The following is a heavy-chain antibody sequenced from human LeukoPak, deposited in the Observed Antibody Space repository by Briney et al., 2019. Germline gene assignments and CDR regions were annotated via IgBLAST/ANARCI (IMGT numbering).Heavy chain of an antibody. D-gene: IGHD4-23*01. CDR2: IYYSGST. CDR1: GGSISSSSYY. CDR3: ARRHYGGNSGSRGWYFDY. Sequence: PSETLSLTCTVSGGSISSSSYYWGWIRQPPGKGLEWIGSIYYSGSTYYNPSLKSRVTISVDTSKNQFSLKLSSVTAADTAVYYCARRHYGGNSGSRGWYFDYWGQGTLVTVSS. J-gene: IGHJ4*02. V-gene: IGHV4-39*07.